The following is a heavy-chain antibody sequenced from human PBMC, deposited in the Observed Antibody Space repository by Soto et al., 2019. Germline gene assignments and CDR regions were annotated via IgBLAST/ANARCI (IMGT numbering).Heavy chain of an antibody. D-gene: IGHD5-12*01. CDR2: INHSGST. Sequence: TSETLSLTCAVYGGSFSGYYWSWIRQPPGKGLEWIGEINHSGSTNYNPSLKSRVTISVDTSKNQFSLKLSSVTAADTAVYYCARLSIVATMHYYYYMDVWGKGTTVTVSS. V-gene: IGHV4-34*01. J-gene: IGHJ6*03. CDR3: ARLSIVATMHYYYYMDV. CDR1: GGSFSGYY.